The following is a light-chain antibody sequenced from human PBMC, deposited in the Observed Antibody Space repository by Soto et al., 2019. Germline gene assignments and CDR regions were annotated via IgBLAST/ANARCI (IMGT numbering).Light chain of an antibody. J-gene: IGKJ1*01. CDR2: KAS. Sequence: DIQMTQSPYTLSGSVGDRVTITCRASQTIISWLAWYQQKPGKAPKLLIYKASTLKSGVPSRFSGSGSGTEFTLTISSLQPDDFATYYCQQYNTYLWTFGQGTKVDIK. CDR1: QTIISW. V-gene: IGKV1-5*03. CDR3: QQYNTYLWT.